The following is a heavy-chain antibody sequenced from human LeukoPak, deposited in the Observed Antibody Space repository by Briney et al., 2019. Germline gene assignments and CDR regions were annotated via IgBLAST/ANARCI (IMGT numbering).Heavy chain of an antibody. J-gene: IGHJ4*02. CDR2: INQDGREK. CDR1: GFTLSRSW. V-gene: IGHV3-7*01. Sequence: GGSLRLSFAAPGFTLSRSWRGWVRRAPGKGQERVANINQDGREKNYVDSVKGRFTISKDNAKNSLYLQMNSLRAEDTAVYYCARDENWGQGTLVTVSS. CDR3: ARDEN.